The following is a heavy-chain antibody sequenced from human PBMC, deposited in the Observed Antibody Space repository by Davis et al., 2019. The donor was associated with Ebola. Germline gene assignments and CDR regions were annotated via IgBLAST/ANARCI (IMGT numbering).Heavy chain of an antibody. V-gene: IGHV3-53*04. CDR1: GFTFTNAW. Sequence: GESLKISCAASGFTFTNAWMNWVRQAPGKGLEWVSVIYSGGSTYYADSVKGRFTISRHHSKNTLYLQMNSLRAEDTAVYYCASGWRHPGRYGMDVWGQGTTVTVSS. CDR3: ASGWRHPGRYGMDV. J-gene: IGHJ6*02. CDR2: IYSGGST. D-gene: IGHD3-10*01.